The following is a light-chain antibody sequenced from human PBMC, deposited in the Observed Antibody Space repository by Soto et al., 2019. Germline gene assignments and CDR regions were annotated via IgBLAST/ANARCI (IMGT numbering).Light chain of an antibody. CDR2: DVS. CDR3: SSYTSSSTVV. CDR1: SSDVGGYNY. Sequence: QSVLTQPASVSGSPGQSITISCTGTSSDVGGYNYVSWYQQHPVKAPKLMIYDVSNRPSGVSNRFSGSKSGNTASLTISGPQAEDEADYYCSSYTSSSTVVFGGGTKVTVL. J-gene: IGLJ2*01. V-gene: IGLV2-14*01.